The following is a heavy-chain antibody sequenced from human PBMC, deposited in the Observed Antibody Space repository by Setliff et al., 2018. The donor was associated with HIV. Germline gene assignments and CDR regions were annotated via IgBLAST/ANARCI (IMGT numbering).Heavy chain of an antibody. Sequence: SETLSLTCLRSYYWSWIRQSPGKGLEWIGYIFYGGNANYSPSLKGRVTMSLDTSRNQFSLKLTSVTAADTAVYYCASTGHIEIDPLQPFEIWGQGTMVTV. D-gene: IGHD5-12*01. CDR1: RSYY. CDR3: ASTGHIEIDPLQPFEI. J-gene: IGHJ3*02. V-gene: IGHV4-59*12. CDR2: IFYGGNA.